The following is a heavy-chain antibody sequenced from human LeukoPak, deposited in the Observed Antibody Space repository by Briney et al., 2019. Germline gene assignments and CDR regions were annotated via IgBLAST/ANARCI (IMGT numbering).Heavy chain of an antibody. CDR2: ISGDGVST. CDR1: GLIFSNYA. J-gene: IGHJ4*02. V-gene: IGHV3-43*02. CDR3: AKESGKFDY. Sequence: KPGRSLRLSCVASGLIFSNYAINWVSQAPGNGLEWVSFISGDGVSTFYADSVKGRFSTSRDNSKNSLYLEMNSLRTEDAAMYYCAKESGKFDYWGQGTLVAVSS.